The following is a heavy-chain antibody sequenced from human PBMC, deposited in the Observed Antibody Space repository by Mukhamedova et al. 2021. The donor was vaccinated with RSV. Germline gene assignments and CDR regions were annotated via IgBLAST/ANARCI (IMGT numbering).Heavy chain of an antibody. CDR3: SRSLDY. Sequence: FWMDWVRQAPGKGLEWVANINQDGSQTYYVDSVKGRFTIPRDNAKNSLYLQMNSLRAEDTAFYYCSRSLDYWGQGTLVTVSS. J-gene: IGHJ4*02. V-gene: IGHV3-7*01. CDR1: FW. CDR2: INQDGSQT.